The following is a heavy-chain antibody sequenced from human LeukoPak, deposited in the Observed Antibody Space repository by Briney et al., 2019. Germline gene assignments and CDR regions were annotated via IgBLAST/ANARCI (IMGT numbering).Heavy chain of an antibody. Sequence: GGSLRLSCAASGFTFSSYGMHWVRQAPGKGLEWVAVISYDGSNKYYADSVKGRFTISRDNSKNTLYLQMNSLRDEDTAVYYCAREAIKDYWGQGTLVTVSS. CDR3: AREAIKDY. CDR2: ISYDGSNK. CDR1: GFTFSSYG. J-gene: IGHJ4*02. V-gene: IGHV3-30*03.